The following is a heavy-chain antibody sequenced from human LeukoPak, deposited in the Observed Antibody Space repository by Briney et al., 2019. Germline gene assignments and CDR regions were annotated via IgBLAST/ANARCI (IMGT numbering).Heavy chain of an antibody. CDR1: GGTFSSYA. CDR3: HIFGTLRGAFDI. V-gene: IGHV1-69*05. D-gene: IGHD3-3*01. CDR2: IIPIFGTA. Sequence: SVKVSCKASGGTFSSYAISWVRQAPGQGLEWMGGIIPIFGTANYAQKFQGRVTITTDESTSTAYMELSSLRAEDTAVYYVHIFGTLRGAFDIWGQGTMVTVSS. J-gene: IGHJ3*02.